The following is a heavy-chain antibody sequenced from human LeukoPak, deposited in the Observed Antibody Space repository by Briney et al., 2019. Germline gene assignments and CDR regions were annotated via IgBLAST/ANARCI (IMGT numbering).Heavy chain of an antibody. V-gene: IGHV3-30*14. J-gene: IGHJ6*02. CDR3: ARSSGSLYYQYGMDV. CDR1: GFTFSSYA. CDR2: ISYDGSNK. D-gene: IGHD3-3*01. Sequence: GRSLRLSCAASGFTFSSYAMHWVRQAPGKGLEWVAVISYDGSNKYYADSVKGRFTISRDNAKNTLYLQMNSLRAEDTAVYYCARSSGSLYYQYGMDVWGQGTTVTVSS.